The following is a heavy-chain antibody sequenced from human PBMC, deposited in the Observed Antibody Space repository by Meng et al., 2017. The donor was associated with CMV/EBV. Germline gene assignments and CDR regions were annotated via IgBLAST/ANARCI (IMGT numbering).Heavy chain of an antibody. Sequence: GGSLRLSCAASGFTVSSNYMSWVRQAPGKGLEWVSVIYSGGSTYYADSVKGRFTISRDNSKNTLYLQMNSLRAEDTAAYYCAVPQLGARPPESWGQGTLVTVSS. CDR1: GFTVSSNY. CDR2: IYSGGST. CDR3: AVPQLGARPPES. D-gene: IGHD6-6*01. J-gene: IGHJ4*02. V-gene: IGHV3-53*01.